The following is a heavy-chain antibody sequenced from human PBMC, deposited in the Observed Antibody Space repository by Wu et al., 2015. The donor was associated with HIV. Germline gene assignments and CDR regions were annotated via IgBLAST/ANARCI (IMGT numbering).Heavy chain of an antibody. CDR3: AREGLGEWQFYFDN. J-gene: IGHJ4*02. V-gene: IGHV1-2*02. CDR2: VNSNDGGT. Sequence: QVQLEQSGAEVKTPGASVKVSCKASGYTFTGHYIHWVRQAPGQGLEWMGYVNSNDGGTKSSQKFQGRVTMTRDTSTSTAYMELSGLTSDDTAVYYCAREGLGEWQFYFDNWGQGTLVTVSS. D-gene: IGHD3-16*01. CDR1: GYTFTGHY.